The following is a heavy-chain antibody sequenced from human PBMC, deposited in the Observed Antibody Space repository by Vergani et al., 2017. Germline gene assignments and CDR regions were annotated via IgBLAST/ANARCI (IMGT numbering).Heavy chain of an antibody. D-gene: IGHD4-17*01. Sequence: QITLKESGPTLVKPTQTLTLTCTFSGFSLSTSGVGVGWIRQPPVKALEWLALIYWNDDKRYSPSLKSRLTITKDTSKNQVVLTMTNMDPVDTATYYCAHKKGDYDVAGWNWFDPWGQGTLVTVSS. CDR2: IYWNDDK. CDR1: GFSLSTSGVG. J-gene: IGHJ5*02. CDR3: AHKKGDYDVAGWNWFDP. V-gene: IGHV2-5*01.